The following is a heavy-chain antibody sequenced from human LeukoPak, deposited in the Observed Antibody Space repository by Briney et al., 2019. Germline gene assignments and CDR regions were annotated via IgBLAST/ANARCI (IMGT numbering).Heavy chain of an antibody. CDR2: IIPILGIA. V-gene: IGHV1-69*04. D-gene: IGHD3-22*01. J-gene: IGHJ3*02. CDR3: ATNKYYYDISGSRDAFDM. Sequence: GASVKVSCKASGGTFSSNAVSWVRQAPGQGLEWLGRIIPILGIANYAQKFQGRVTITADKSTSTVYMELSSLRSEDSAVYYCATNKYYYDISGSRDAFDMWGQGTKVIVSS. CDR1: GGTFSSNA.